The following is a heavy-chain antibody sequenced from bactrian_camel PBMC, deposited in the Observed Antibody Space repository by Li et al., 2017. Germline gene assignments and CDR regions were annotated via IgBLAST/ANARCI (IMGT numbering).Heavy chain of an antibody. J-gene: IGHJ4*01. CDR2: IYTDGDIT. CDR1: GATDSTKC. Sequence: HVQLVESGGGSVQTGGSLRLSCAISGATDSTKCLGWFRQVPGQERGNIARIYTDGDITDYSDSVAGRFTISRDNAKNILYLEMNSLKPEDSAIYYCVAGAAVIAGYCRSRDFTYWDQGTQVTVS. CDR3: VAGAAVIAGYCRSRDFTY. D-gene: IGHD2*01. V-gene: IGHV3S54*01.